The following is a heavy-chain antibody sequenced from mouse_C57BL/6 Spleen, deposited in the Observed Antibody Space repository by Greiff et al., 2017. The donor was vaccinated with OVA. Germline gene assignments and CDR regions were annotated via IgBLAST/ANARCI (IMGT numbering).Heavy chain of an antibody. Sequence: VQLQQSGAELARPGASVKLSCKASGYTFTSYGISWVKQRTGQGLEWIGEIYPRSGNTYYNEKFKGKATLTADKSSSTAYMELRSLTSEDSAVYFCARSDYGSSPLAMDYWGQGTSVTVSS. J-gene: IGHJ4*01. D-gene: IGHD1-1*01. CDR1: GYTFTSYG. CDR2: IYPRSGNT. V-gene: IGHV1-81*01. CDR3: ARSDYGSSPLAMDY.